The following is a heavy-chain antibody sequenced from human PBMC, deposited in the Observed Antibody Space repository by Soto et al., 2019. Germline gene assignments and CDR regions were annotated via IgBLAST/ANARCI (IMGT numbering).Heavy chain of an antibody. CDR1: GFSFSNYW. CDR3: ASDATFDLHC. CDR2: INRDGGER. Sequence: PGGSLRLSCAASGFSFSNYWMAWVRQAPGKGLEWVANINRDGGERYHADSVRGRFTIFRDNSENSLYLQMNRLRAEDTAVYYCASDATFDLHCWRRGTLVTVSS. J-gene: IGHJ4*02. D-gene: IGHD3-10*01. V-gene: IGHV3-7*03.